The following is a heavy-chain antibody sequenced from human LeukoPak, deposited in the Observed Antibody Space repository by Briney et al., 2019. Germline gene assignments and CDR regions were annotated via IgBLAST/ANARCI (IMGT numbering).Heavy chain of an antibody. V-gene: IGHV4-59*08. D-gene: IGHD6-13*01. CDR3: ARTEYSSYFDY. J-gene: IGHJ4*02. Sequence: PSETLSLTCTVSGGSISSDYWSWIRQPPGKGLEWIGHIYYSGSTNDNPSLKSRVTISVDTSKNQFSLKLSSVTAADTAVYYCARTEYSSYFDYWGQGTLVTVSS. CDR2: IYYSGST. CDR1: GGSISSDY.